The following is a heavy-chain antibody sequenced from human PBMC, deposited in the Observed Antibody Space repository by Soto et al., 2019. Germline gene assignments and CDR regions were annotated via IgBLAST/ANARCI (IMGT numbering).Heavy chain of an antibody. CDR2: ISPGSRYP. V-gene: IGHV3-11*06. Sequence: GGSLRLSCAGSGFTFGDSYMSWIRQAPGKGLEWLSYISPGSRYPAYADSVKGRFTISRDNAKNSLYLQMNSLRDEDTAVYYCARESLRYFDWFDPWGQGTLVTVSS. D-gene: IGHD3-9*01. J-gene: IGHJ5*02. CDR3: ARESLRYFDWFDP. CDR1: GFTFGDSY.